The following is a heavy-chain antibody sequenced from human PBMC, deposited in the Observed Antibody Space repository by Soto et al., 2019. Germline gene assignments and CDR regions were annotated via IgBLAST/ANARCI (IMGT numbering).Heavy chain of an antibody. CDR2: IYHSGST. J-gene: IGHJ6*02. V-gene: IGHV4-4*02. CDR1: GGSISSSNW. D-gene: IGHD1-1*01. CDR3: ARDRWYNWNYYYGMDV. Sequence: SETLSLTCAVSGGSISSSNWWSWVRQPPGKGLEWIVEIYHSGSTNYNPSLKSRVTISVDKSKNQFSLKLSSVTAADTAVYYCARDRWYNWNYYYGMDVWGQGTTVTVSS.